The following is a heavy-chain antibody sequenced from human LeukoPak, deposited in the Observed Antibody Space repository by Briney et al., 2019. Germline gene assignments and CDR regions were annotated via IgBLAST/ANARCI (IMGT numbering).Heavy chain of an antibody. CDR1: GGSISSYY. CDR2: IYTSGST. CDR3: ARDSGDSSGYYSTRGLYYFDC. J-gene: IGHJ4*02. Sequence: SETLSLTCTVSGGSISSYYWSWIRQPAGKGLEWIGRIYTSGSTNYNPSLKSRVTMSVDTSKNQFSLKLSSVTAADTAVYYCARDSGDSSGYYSTRGLYYFDCWGQGTLVTVSS. V-gene: IGHV4-4*07. D-gene: IGHD3-22*01.